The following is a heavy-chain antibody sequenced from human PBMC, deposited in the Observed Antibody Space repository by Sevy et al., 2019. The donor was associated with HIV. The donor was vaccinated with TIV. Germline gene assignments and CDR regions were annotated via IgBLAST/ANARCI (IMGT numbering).Heavy chain of an antibody. CDR2: ISYDGSNK. V-gene: IGHV3-30-3*01. CDR3: ARDQHDYGDNLRTGWFDP. CDR1: HYTFSSYT. Sequence: GGSLRLSCAASHYTFSSYTMHWVRQAPGKGLEWVALISYDGSNKNYADSVKGRFTISRDNSKNTLYLQMNSLRAEDTAVYYCARDQHDYGDNLRTGWFDPWGQGTLVTVSS. J-gene: IGHJ5*02. D-gene: IGHD4-17*01.